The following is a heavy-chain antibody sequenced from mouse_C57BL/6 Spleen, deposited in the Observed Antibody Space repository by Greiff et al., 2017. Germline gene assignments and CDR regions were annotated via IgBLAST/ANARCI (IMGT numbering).Heavy chain of an antibody. CDR1: GYTFTDYN. J-gene: IGHJ4*01. V-gene: IGHV1-22*01. CDR3: ARGYYDGSSLYAMDY. D-gene: IGHD1-1*01. Sequence: VQLQQSGPELVKPGASVKMSCKASGYTFTDYNMHWVKQSHGKSLEWIGYINPNNGGTSYNQKFKGKATLTVNKSSSTAYMELRSLTSEDSAVYYCARGYYDGSSLYAMDYWGQGTSVTVSS. CDR2: INPNNGGT.